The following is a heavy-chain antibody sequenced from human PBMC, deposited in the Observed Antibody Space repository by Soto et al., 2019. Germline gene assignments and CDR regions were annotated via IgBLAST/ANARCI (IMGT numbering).Heavy chain of an antibody. Sequence: SETLSLTCTVSGGSVSSGSYYWSWIRQPPGKGLEWIGYIYYSGSTNYNTSLKSRVTISVDTSKNQYSLKLSSVTAADTAVYYCARVGITMVRGDLVGGFDPWGQGTLVTVSS. V-gene: IGHV4-61*01. D-gene: IGHD3-10*01. CDR2: IYYSGST. J-gene: IGHJ5*02. CDR1: GGSVSSGSYY. CDR3: ARVGITMVRGDLVGGFDP.